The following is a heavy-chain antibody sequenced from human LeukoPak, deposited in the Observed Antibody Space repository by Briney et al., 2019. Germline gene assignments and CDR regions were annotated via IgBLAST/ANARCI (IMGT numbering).Heavy chain of an antibody. D-gene: IGHD6-19*01. CDR2: ISSSRSYI. Sequence: GGSLRLSCAASGFTFSSYSMTWVRQAPGKGLEWVSCISSSRSYIYYADSVKGRFTISRDNAKNSLYLQMNSLRAEDTAVYYCARTYSSGLPDYWGQGTLVTVSS. V-gene: IGHV3-21*01. J-gene: IGHJ4*02. CDR1: GFTFSSYS. CDR3: ARTYSSGLPDY.